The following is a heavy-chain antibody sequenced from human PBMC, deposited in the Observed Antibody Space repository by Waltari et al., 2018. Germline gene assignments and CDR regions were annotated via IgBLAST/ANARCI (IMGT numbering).Heavy chain of an antibody. Sequence: VQLVESGGGLVQPGGSLRLSCAASGFTFGSCWMSWVRQAPGKGLEWVANIKQDGSEKYYVDSVKGRFTISRDNAKNSLYLQMNSLRAEDTAVYYCANIHFDYWGQGTLVTVSS. CDR3: ANIHFDY. CDR2: IKQDGSEK. D-gene: IGHD2-15*01. J-gene: IGHJ4*02. V-gene: IGHV3-7*02. CDR1: GFTFGSCW.